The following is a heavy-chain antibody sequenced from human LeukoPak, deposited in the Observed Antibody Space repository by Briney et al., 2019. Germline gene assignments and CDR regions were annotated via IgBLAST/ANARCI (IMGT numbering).Heavy chain of an antibody. D-gene: IGHD3-10*01. CDR1: GGSFSGYY. V-gene: IGHV4-34*01. CDR2: INHSGST. Sequence: SETLSLTCAVYGGSFSGYYWSWIRQPPGRGLEWTGEINHSGSTNYNPSLKSRVTISVDTSKNQFSLKLSSVTAADTAVYYCARGHTDYYGSGSPGWGQGTLVTVSS. CDR3: ARGHTDYYGSGSPG. J-gene: IGHJ4*02.